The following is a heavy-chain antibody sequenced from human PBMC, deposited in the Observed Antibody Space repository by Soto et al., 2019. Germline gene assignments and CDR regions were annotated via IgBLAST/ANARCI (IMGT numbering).Heavy chain of an antibody. J-gene: IGHJ4*02. V-gene: IGHV3-64*01. CDR3: ASQSHYSSVFSFDY. CDR2: ISSNGGYT. Sequence: GGSLRLSCAASGFTFSTYSMHWVRQAPGKGLEYVSAISSNGGYTYYANSVKGRFTISRDNSKNTLYLQMDSLRAEDMAVYYCASQSHYSSVFSFDYGARGPRVTVSS. D-gene: IGHD3-22*01. CDR1: GFTFSTYS.